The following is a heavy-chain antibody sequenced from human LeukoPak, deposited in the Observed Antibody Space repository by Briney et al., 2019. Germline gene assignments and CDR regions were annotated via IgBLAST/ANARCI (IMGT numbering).Heavy chain of an antibody. J-gene: IGHJ4*02. V-gene: IGHV3-23*01. CDR1: GFTVSSNY. CDR3: ANPPLHYGTFPKTRGPDY. Sequence: GGPLRLSCAASGFTVSSNYMSWVRQAPGKGLEWVSAISGSGGSTYYADSVKGRFTISRDNSKNTLYLQMNSLRAEDTAVYYCANPPLHYGTFPKTRGPDYWGQGTLVTVSS. CDR2: ISGSGGST. D-gene: IGHD4-17*01.